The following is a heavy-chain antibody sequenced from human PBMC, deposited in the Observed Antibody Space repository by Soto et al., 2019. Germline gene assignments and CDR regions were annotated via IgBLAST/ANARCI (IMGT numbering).Heavy chain of an antibody. CDR3: VRDWGLNGYDIFDY. D-gene: IGHD5-12*01. J-gene: IGHJ4*02. V-gene: IGHV1-18*01. CDR1: GYTFSSYG. Sequence: QVHLVQSGAEVKKPGASVKVSCKASGYTFSSYGVSWVRQAPGQGLEWMGWISAYNGHTNYVEKFQDRVTMTTDTSTSTAYLELRSLGSDDTAMYYCVRDWGLNGYDIFDYWGQGTLVTVPS. CDR2: ISAYNGHT.